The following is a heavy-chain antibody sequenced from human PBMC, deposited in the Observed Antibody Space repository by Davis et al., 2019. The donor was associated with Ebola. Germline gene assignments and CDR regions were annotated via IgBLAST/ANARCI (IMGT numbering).Heavy chain of an antibody. CDR3: AKAQGSSGWYAFDY. V-gene: IGHV3-23*01. D-gene: IGHD6-19*01. J-gene: IGHJ4*02. CDR2: IGGSDGST. CDR1: GFTFSSYA. Sequence: GESLKISCAASGFTFSSYAMSWVRQAPGKGLEWVSAIGGSDGSTYYADSVKGRFTISRDNSKNTLYLQMNSLRAEDTAVYYCAKAQGSSGWYAFDYWGQGTLVTVSS.